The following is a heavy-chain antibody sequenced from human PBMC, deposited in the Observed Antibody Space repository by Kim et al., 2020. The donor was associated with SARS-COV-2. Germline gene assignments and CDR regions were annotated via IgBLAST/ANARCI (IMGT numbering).Heavy chain of an antibody. D-gene: IGHD5-18*01. V-gene: IGHV1-46*01. Sequence: ASVKVSCKASGYTFTSYYMHWVRQAPGQGLEWMGIINPSGGSTSYAQKFQGRVTMTRDTSTSTVYMELSSLRSEDTAVYYCAREVKGDTARLTGGYGMDVWGQGTTVTVSS. J-gene: IGHJ6*02. CDR2: INPSGGST. CDR3: AREVKGDTARLTGGYGMDV. CDR1: GYTFTSYY.